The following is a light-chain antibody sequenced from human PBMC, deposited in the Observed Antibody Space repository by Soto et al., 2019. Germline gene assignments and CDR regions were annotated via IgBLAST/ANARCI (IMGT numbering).Light chain of an antibody. V-gene: IGKV1-39*01. CDR2: AAS. J-gene: IGKJ1*01. CDR1: QSISNY. Sequence: DIQMTQSPSSLSASVGDRVTITCRASQSISNYLNWYQQRPGKAPKRLIYAASSLQSGVPSRFNASGSGTDFTLTINSLQPEDFATYYCQQSFHTPRTFGQGTKVEI. CDR3: QQSFHTPRT.